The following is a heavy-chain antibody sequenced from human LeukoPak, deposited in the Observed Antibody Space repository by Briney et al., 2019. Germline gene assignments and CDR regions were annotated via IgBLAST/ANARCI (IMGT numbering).Heavy chain of an antibody. CDR3: ARVSAVAGGLDY. V-gene: IGHV1-69*04. J-gene: IGHJ4*02. CDR1: GGTFSSYA. Sequence: SVKVSCKASGGTFSSYAISWVRQAPGQGLEWMGRIIPILGIANYAQKFQGRVTITADKSTSTAYMELSSLRSEDTAVYYCARVSAVAGGLDYWGQGTLVTVSS. D-gene: IGHD6-19*01. CDR2: IIPILGIA.